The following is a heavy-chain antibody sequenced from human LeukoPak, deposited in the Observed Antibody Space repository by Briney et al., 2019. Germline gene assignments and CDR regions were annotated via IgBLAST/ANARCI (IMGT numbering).Heavy chain of an antibody. Sequence: PSETLSLTCTVSGGSISSGGYYWSWIRQHPGKGLEWIGYIYYSGSTYYNPSLKCRVTISVDTSKNQFSLKLSSVTAADTAVYYCARDCLKWELCAFDIWGQGTMVTVSS. CDR1: GGSISSGGYY. CDR2: IYYSGST. CDR3: ARDCLKWELCAFDI. J-gene: IGHJ3*02. D-gene: IGHD1-26*01. V-gene: IGHV4-31*03.